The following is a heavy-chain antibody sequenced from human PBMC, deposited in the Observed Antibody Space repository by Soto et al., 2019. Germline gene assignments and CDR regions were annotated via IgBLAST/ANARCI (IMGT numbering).Heavy chain of an antibody. CDR3: ARSYYMMTGPNGCMDV. V-gene: IGHV1-18*01. CDR1: GYTFTSYG. Sequence: GASVKVSCKASGYTFTSYGISWVRQAPGQRLEWMGWISAYNGNTNYAQKLQGRVTMTTDTSTSTAYMELRSLRSDDTAVYYCARSYYMMTGPNGCMDVWGQGTTVTVSS. J-gene: IGHJ6*02. D-gene: IGHD3-9*01. CDR2: ISAYNGNT.